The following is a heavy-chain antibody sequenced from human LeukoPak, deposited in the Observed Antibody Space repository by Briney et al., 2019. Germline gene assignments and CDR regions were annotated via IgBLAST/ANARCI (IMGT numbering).Heavy chain of an antibody. CDR3: ARGGEDIVVVPAAILGY. CDR1: GFTVSSNY. D-gene: IGHD2-2*02. Sequence: GGSLRLSCAASGFTVSSNYMSWVRQAPGKGLEWVSVIYSGGSTYYADSVKGRFTISRDNAKNSLYLQMNSLRAEDTAVYYCARGGEDIVVVPAAILGYWGQGTLVTVSS. V-gene: IGHV3-53*01. CDR2: IYSGGST. J-gene: IGHJ4*02.